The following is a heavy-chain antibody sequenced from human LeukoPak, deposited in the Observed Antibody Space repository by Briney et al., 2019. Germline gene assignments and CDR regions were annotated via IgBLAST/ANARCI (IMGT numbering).Heavy chain of an antibody. D-gene: IGHD4-23*01. CDR3: ARVFGGPVSRRFDP. CDR1: GGSISSDNYH. Sequence: SETLSLTCTVSGGSISSDNYHWSWIRQPAGKGLEWIGRIYTSGNTNYNPSLKSRVTISVDTSKNQFSLKLSPVTAADTAMYYCARVFGGPVSRRFDPWGQGTLVTVSS. V-gene: IGHV4-61*02. CDR2: IYTSGNT. J-gene: IGHJ5*02.